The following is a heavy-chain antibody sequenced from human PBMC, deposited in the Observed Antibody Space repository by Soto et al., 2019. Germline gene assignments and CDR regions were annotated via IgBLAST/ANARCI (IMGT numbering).Heavy chain of an antibody. CDR1: GGTFRSYA. V-gene: IGHV1-69*13. CDR3: ARVSGSAVAGLYYFDY. J-gene: IGHJ4*02. D-gene: IGHD6-19*01. Sequence: GASVKVSCKASGGTFRSYAISWVRQAPGQGLEWMGGIIPIFGTANYAQKFQGRVTITADESTSTAYMELSSLRSEDTAVYYCARVSGSAVAGLYYFDYRGQGTLVTVSS. CDR2: IIPIFGTA.